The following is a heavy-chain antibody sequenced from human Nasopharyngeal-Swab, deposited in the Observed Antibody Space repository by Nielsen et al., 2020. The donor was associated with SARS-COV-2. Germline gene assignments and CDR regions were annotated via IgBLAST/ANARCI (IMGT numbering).Heavy chain of an antibody. D-gene: IGHD1-26*01. CDR3: ARDQTVGAYDY. CDR2: IYHSGST. Sequence: SETLSLTCTVSGYSISSGYYWGWIRQPPGKWLEWIGSIYHSGSTYYNPSLKSRVTISVDTSKNQFSLKLSSVTAADTAVYYCARDQTVGAYDYWGQGTLVTVSS. J-gene: IGHJ4*02. V-gene: IGHV4-38-2*02. CDR1: GYSISSGYY.